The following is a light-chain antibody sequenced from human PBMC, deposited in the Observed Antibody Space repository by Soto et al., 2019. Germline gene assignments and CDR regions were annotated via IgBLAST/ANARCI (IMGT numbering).Light chain of an antibody. CDR3: SSYTSSSTLYV. CDR1: SSDVGGYNY. CDR2: DVS. J-gene: IGLJ1*01. Sequence: QSALTQPASVSGSPGLSITISCTGTSSDVGGYNYVSWYQQHPGKAPKLMIYDVSNRPSGVSNRFSGSKSGNTASLTISGLQAEDEADYYCSSYTSSSTLYVVGTGTKLTVL. V-gene: IGLV2-14*01.